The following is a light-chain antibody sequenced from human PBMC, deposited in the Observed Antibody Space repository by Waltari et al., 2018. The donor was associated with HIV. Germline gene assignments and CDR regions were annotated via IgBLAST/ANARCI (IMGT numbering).Light chain of an antibody. CDR3: QQGYKLPLT. Sequence: DIKMTQSPRVLSVSIGKRVPINCRASQGIGSWLAWYRQRPGEAPDLLIHDASHLRSGVPSRFSGGGSGTAFFLTINSLQSQDLGTYFCQQGYKLPLTFGPGTTIEI. J-gene: IGKJ2*01. CDR2: DAS. V-gene: IGKV1-12*02. CDR1: QGIGSW.